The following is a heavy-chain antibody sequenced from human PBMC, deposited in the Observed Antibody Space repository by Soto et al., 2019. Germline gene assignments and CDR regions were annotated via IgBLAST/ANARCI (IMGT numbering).Heavy chain of an antibody. D-gene: IGHD3-10*01. CDR1: GGSVSSGSYY. V-gene: IGHV4-61*01. CDR3: ARGRFTVRRSGFYDY. Sequence: QVQLQESGPGLVKPSETLSLTCTVSGGSVSSGSYYWSWIRQPPGKGLEWIGYICYSGSTNYNPSLKSRVTISVDTSKNQFSLKLSSVTAADTAVYYCARGRFTVRRSGFYDYWGQGTLVTVSS. CDR2: ICYSGST. J-gene: IGHJ4*02.